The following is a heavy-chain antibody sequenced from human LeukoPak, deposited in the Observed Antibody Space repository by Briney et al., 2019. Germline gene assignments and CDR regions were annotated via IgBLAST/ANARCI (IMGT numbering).Heavy chain of an antibody. CDR3: ARDRVVGGHGVNYYYGMDV. D-gene: IGHD2-15*01. CDR2: GYYSGST. CDR1: DVSISSYY. V-gene: IGHV4-59*01. Sequence: PSETLSLTCVSDDVSISSYYWSWIRQPPGKGLEWIGYGYYSGSTKYNPSLKSRVTISVDTSKSQFSLKLSSVTAADTAVYYCARDRVVGGHGVNYYYGMDVWGKGTTVTVSS. J-gene: IGHJ6*04.